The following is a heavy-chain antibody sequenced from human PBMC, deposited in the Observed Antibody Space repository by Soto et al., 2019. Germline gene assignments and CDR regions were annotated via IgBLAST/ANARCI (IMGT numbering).Heavy chain of an antibody. CDR1: GGSISSYY. J-gene: IGHJ3*02. V-gene: IGHV4-59*12. CDR3: ASLGGERGDAFDI. CDR2: IYYSGST. D-gene: IGHD3-16*01. Sequence: PSETLSLTCTVSGGSISSYYWSWIRQPPGKGLEWIGYIYYSGSTNYNPSLKSRVTMSVDTSKNQFSLKLSSVTAADTAVYYCASLGGERGDAFDIWGQGTMVTVSS.